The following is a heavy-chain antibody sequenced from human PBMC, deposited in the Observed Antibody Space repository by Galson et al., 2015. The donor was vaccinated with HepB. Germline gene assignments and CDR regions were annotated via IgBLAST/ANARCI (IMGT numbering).Heavy chain of an antibody. CDR1: GFTFSSYA. J-gene: IGHJ4*02. D-gene: IGHD3-16*02. V-gene: IGHV3-30-3*01. CDR2: ISYDGSNK. CDR3: ASHLARLSNYLDY. Sequence: SLRLSCAASGFTFSSYAMHWVRQAPGKGLEWVAVISYDGSNKYYADSVKGRFTISRDNSKNTLYLQMNSLRAEDTAVYYCASHLARLSNYLDYWGQGTLVTVSS.